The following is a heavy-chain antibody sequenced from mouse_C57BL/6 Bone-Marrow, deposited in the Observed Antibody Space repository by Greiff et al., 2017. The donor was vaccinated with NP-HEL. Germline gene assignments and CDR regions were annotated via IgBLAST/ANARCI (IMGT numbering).Heavy chain of an antibody. J-gene: IGHJ3*01. CDR2: IDPGNGDT. Sequence: VQLQQSGAELVRPGASVKLSCTASGFNIKDDYMHWVKQRPEQGLEWIGWIDPGNGDTEYASKFQGTAPITADTSSNTAYRQLISLTSEDTAVYYCTTLYSNCGFAYWGQGTLVTVSA. D-gene: IGHD2-5*01. CDR1: GFNIKDDY. CDR3: TTLYSNCGFAY. V-gene: IGHV14-4*01.